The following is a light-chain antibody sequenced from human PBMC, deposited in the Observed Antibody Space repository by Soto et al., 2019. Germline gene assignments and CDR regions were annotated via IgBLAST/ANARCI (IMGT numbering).Light chain of an antibody. CDR2: EVT. J-gene: IGLJ2*01. V-gene: IGLV2-8*01. CDR3: SSYGGSNNFV. Sequence: QSVLTQPPSASGSPGQSVTISCTGTSSDVGGYKYVSWYQHHPGKAPKVVIYEVTKRPSGVPDRFSGSQSGNTASLTVSGLQAEDEADYYCSSYGGSNNFVFGGGTKLTVL. CDR1: SSDVGGYKY.